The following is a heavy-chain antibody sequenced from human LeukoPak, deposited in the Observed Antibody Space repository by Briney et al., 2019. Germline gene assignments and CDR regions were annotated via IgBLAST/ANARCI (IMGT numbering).Heavy chain of an antibody. V-gene: IGHV3-11*06. CDR3: ARDDGYYGSGSYYAIDY. D-gene: IGHD3-10*01. J-gene: IGHJ4*02. CDR2: ISSSSSYI. Sequence: GGSLRLSCAASGFTFSDYYISWIRQAPGKGLEWVSSISSSSSYIYYADSMKGRFTISRDNAKNSLYLQMNSLRAEDTAVYYCARDDGYYGSGSYYAIDYWGQGTLVTVSS. CDR1: GFTFSDYY.